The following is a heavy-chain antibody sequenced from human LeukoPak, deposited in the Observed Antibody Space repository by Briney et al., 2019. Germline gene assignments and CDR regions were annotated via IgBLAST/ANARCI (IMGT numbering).Heavy chain of an antibody. CDR3: AREVDYYDSSGYYYGTSLIDY. CDR2: IYYSGST. J-gene: IGHJ4*02. Sequence: SETLSLTCTVSGGSISSHYWSWIRQPPGKGLEWIGYIYYSGSTNYNPSLKSRVTISVDTSKNQFSLKPSSVTAADTAVYYCAREVDYYDSSGYYYGTSLIDYWGQGTLVTVSS. CDR1: GGSISSHY. D-gene: IGHD3-22*01. V-gene: IGHV4-59*11.